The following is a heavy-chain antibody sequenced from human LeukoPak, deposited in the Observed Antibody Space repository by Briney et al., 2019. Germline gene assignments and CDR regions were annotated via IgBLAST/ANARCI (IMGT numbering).Heavy chain of an antibody. CDR3: ARASHVLRYFDWLRGGYYFDY. Sequence: ASVKVSCKASGYIFTSYDINWVRQATGQGLEWMGWMNPNSGNTGYAQKFQGRVTMTRNTSISTAYMELSSLRSEDTAVYYCARASHVLRYFDWLRGGYYFDYWGQGTLVTVSS. V-gene: IGHV1-8*01. CDR2: MNPNSGNT. D-gene: IGHD3-9*01. J-gene: IGHJ4*02. CDR1: GYIFTSYD.